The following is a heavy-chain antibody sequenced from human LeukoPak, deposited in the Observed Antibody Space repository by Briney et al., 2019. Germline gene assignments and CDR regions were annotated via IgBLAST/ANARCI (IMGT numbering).Heavy chain of an antibody. CDR1: GYTFTSYG. J-gene: IGHJ4*02. Sequence: ASVKVSCKASGYTFTSYGISWVRQAPGQGLEWMGWISAYNGNTNYAQKLQDRVTMTTDTSTSTAYMELRSLRSDDTAVYYCARGTPYDSSGLPFDYWGQGTLVTVSS. CDR2: ISAYNGNT. D-gene: IGHD3-22*01. CDR3: ARGTPYDSSGLPFDY. V-gene: IGHV1-18*01.